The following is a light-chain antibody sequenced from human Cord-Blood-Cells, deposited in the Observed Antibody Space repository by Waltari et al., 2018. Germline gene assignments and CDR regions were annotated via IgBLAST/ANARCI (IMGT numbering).Light chain of an antibody. J-gene: IGLJ1*01. CDR3: SSYAGSNNLV. CDR2: EVS. V-gene: IGLV2-8*01. Sequence: QSALTQPPSASGSPGQSVTISCTGTSSDVGGYNYVSWYQQHPGKAPKLMIYEVSKRPSGVPDRFSDSKSGNTASLTVSGLQAEDEADYYCSSYAGSNNLVFGTGTKVTVL. CDR1: SSDVGGYNY.